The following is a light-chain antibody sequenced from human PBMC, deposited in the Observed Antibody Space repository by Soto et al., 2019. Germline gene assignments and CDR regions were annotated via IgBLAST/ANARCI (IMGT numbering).Light chain of an antibody. J-gene: IGKJ4*01. CDR1: QSVSSN. CDR2: GAS. Sequence: EIVMTQSPATLPVSPGERATLSCRASQSVSSNLAWYQQKPGQAPRLLIYGASTRATGIPARFSGSGSGTEFTLTISSLQSEDFAVYYCQQYNNWPSLTFGGGTKVDI. V-gene: IGKV3-15*01. CDR3: QQYNNWPSLT.